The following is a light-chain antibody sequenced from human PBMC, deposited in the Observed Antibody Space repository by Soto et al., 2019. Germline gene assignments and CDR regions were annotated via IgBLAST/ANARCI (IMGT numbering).Light chain of an antibody. CDR1: SSDVGAYNY. CDR2: HVS. J-gene: IGLJ1*01. CDR3: SSYTTSSTYV. Sequence: QSALAQPASVSGSPGQSIAISCTGTSSDVGAYNYVSWYQQHPGKAPKLMIYHVSNRPSGASDRFSGSKSDNTASLTISGLQAEDEADYYCSSYTTSSTYVFGTGTKVTVL. V-gene: IGLV2-14*03.